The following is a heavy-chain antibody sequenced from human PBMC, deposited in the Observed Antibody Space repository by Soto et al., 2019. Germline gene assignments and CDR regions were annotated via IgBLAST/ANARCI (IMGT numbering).Heavy chain of an antibody. J-gene: IGHJ2*01. Sequence: LTCTVSGGSISSYYWSWIRQPPGKGLEWLEYIYYSGSTHYNPSLNSRVTISVDTSKNQFALKLSSVTAADTAVYFFFFQAEDGIRVVRSVSAFLLNRSSDL. CDR3: FFQAEDGIRVVRSVSAFLLNRSSDL. CDR1: GGSISSYY. CDR2: IYYSGST. D-gene: IGHD3-10*02. V-gene: IGHV4-59*08.